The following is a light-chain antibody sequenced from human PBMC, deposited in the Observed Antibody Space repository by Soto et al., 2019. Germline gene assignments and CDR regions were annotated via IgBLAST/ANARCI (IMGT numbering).Light chain of an antibody. Sequence: AIQLTQSPSALSASVGDSVSITCRASQGIGSALAWYYLKSGAAPRLLIYDASTLESGVPSRFSGSRSGADFTLTISSLQPEDFATYYCQNFRSSAISFGGGTKVEMK. CDR2: DAS. CDR3: QNFRSSAIS. J-gene: IGKJ4*01. CDR1: QGIGSA. V-gene: IGKV1-13*02.